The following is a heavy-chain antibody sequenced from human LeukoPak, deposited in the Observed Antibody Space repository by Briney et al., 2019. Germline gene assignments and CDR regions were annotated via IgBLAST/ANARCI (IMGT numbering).Heavy chain of an antibody. CDR3: ASDDYGGNSNDAFDI. V-gene: IGHV3-21*01. Sequence: GGSLRLSCAASGFTFSSYSMNWVRQAPGKGLEWVSSISSSSSYIYYADSVKGRFTISRDNAKNSLYLQMNSLRAEDTAVYYCASDDYGGNSNDAFDIWGQGAMVTVPS. J-gene: IGHJ3*02. CDR2: ISSSSSYI. D-gene: IGHD4-23*01. CDR1: GFTFSSYS.